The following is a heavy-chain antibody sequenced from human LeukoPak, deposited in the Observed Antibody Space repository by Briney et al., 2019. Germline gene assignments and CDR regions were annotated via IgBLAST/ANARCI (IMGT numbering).Heavy chain of an antibody. J-gene: IGHJ4*02. V-gene: IGHV3-74*01. CDR3: DRSLAASGGFDHGGDY. Sequence: GGSLRLSCAASGFTFSSYWMFWVRQAPGKGLEWLSRITSYGSGTNYADSGEGRFTVPRDNSKSTLYLQMNRLRDEEPAVYFCDRSLAASGGFDHGGDYWGQGTLVTVSS. D-gene: IGHD5-12*01. CDR1: GFTFSSYW. CDR2: ITSYGSGT.